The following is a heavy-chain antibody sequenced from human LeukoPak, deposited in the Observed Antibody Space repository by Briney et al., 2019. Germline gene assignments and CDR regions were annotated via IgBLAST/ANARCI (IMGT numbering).Heavy chain of an antibody. V-gene: IGHV3-11*01. Sequence: GGSLRLSCAASGFTFSDYYMSWIRQAPGKGLEWVSYISSSGITIYYADSVKGRFTISRDNAKNSLYLQMNSLRAEDTAVYYCARAGSHYDSSGYMSFDYWGQGTLVTVSS. CDR2: ISSSGITI. CDR3: ARAGSHYDSSGYMSFDY. CDR1: GFTFSDYY. J-gene: IGHJ4*02. D-gene: IGHD3-22*01.